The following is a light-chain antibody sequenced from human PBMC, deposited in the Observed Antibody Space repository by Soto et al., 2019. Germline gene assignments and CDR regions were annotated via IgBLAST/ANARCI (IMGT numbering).Light chain of an antibody. Sequence: AIQMTQSPSSLSASVGDRVTITCRASQGIKNDLGWYQQKAGQAPKLLIFATSSLQSGVPSRFSGNGSGTDFTLTISSLQPEDFATHYCLQDYDYPRTFGQGTRVDIK. CDR1: QGIKND. J-gene: IGKJ1*01. CDR2: ATS. V-gene: IGKV1-6*01. CDR3: LQDYDYPRT.